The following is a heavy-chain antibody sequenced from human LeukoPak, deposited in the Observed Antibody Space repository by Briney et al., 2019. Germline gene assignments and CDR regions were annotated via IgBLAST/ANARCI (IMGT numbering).Heavy chain of an antibody. CDR2: IDHRGDT. D-gene: IGHD1-1*01. J-gene: IGHJ4*03. CDR1: GGSFSRYY. V-gene: IGHV4-34*01. CDR3: ARGATTSETGYFDF. Sequence: SETLSLTCAVYGGSFSRYYWSWIRQSPGKGLEWIAEIDHRGDTNYNPSVKSRVTISVDTSKNQFSLKMRSLSAADTALYYCARGATTSETGYFDFWGQGTLVTVSS.